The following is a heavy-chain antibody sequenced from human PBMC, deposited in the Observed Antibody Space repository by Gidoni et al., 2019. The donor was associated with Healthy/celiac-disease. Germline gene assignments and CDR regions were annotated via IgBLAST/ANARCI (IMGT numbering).Heavy chain of an antibody. CDR1: GFTFSSYA. V-gene: IGHV3-30*01. CDR3: ARRGWELPGDY. D-gene: IGHD1-26*01. CDR2: ISYDGSNK. J-gene: IGHJ4*02. Sequence: QVQLVESGGGVVQPGRSLRLSCAASGFTFSSYAMPWVRQAPGKGLEWVAVISYDGSNKYYADSVKGRFTISRDNSKNTLYLQMNSLRAEDTAVYYCARRGWELPGDYWGQGTLVTVSS.